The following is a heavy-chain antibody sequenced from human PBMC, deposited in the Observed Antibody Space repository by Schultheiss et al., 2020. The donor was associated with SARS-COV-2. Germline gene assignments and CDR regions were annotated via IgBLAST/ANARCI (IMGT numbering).Heavy chain of an antibody. D-gene: IGHD7-27*01. CDR1: GGSISGNN. CDR2: IYYTGGT. CDR3: ARGANWDDAFHI. J-gene: IGHJ3*02. Sequence: SETLSLSCSVSGGSISGNNWSWIRQPPGRGLEYIGSIYYTGGTNYSPSLKSRVTISVDTSKNQFSLRLSSVTAADTAMYYCARGANWDDAFHIWGQGTMVTVSS. V-gene: IGHV4-59*08.